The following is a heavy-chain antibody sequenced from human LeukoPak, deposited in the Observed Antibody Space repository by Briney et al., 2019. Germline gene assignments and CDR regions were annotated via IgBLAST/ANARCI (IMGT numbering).Heavy chain of an antibody. Sequence: GGSLRLSCAASGFTFSSYGMHWVRQAPGKGLEWVAVISYDGSNKYYADSVKGRFTISRDNSKNTLYLQMSSLRAEDTAVYYCASSPFMGSGWYDWGQGTLVTVSS. CDR2: ISYDGSNK. D-gene: IGHD6-19*01. J-gene: IGHJ4*02. V-gene: IGHV3-30*03. CDR1: GFTFSSYG. CDR3: ASSPFMGSGWYD.